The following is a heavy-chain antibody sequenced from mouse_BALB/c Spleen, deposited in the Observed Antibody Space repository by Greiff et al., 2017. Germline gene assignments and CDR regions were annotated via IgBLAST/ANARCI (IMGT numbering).Heavy chain of an antibody. CDR2: INPNNGGT. CDR1: GYTFTDYN. CDR3: ARWEDGYWYFDG. V-gene: IGHV1-18*01. Sequence: VQLQQSGPELVKPGASVKIPCKASGYTFTDYNMDWVKQSHGKSLEWIGDINPNNGGTIYNQKFKGKATLTVDKSSSTAYMELRSLTSEDTAVDYCARWEDGYWYFDGWGAGTTVTVSS. D-gene: IGHD2-3*01. J-gene: IGHJ1*01.